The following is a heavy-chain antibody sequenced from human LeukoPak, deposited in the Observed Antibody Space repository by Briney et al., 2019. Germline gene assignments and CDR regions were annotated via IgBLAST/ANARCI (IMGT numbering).Heavy chain of an antibody. CDR3: TTTFRGEYYYDSSSFDY. Sequence: GGSLRLSCAASGFTCSNAWMSWVRQAPGKGLEWVGRIKSKTDGGTTDYAAPVKGRFTISRDDSKNTLYLQMNSLKTEDTAVYYCTTTFRGEYYYDSSSFDYWGQGTLVTVSS. D-gene: IGHD3-22*01. CDR2: IKSKTDGGTT. CDR1: GFTCSNAW. J-gene: IGHJ4*02. V-gene: IGHV3-15*01.